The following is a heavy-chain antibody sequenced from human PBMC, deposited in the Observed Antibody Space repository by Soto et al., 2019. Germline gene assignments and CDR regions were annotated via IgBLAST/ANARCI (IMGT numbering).Heavy chain of an antibody. CDR3: ARETCYYDSSGYCTIYYYYGMDV. J-gene: IGHJ6*02. CDR1: GFTFSSYA. D-gene: IGHD3-22*01. CDR2: ISYDGSKK. Sequence: GGSLRLSCAASGFTFSSYAMHWVRQAPGKGLEWVAVISYDGSKKYYADSVKGRFTISRDNSKNTLYLQMNSLRAEDTAVDYCARETCYYDSSGYCTIYYYYGMDVWGQGTTVTVSS. V-gene: IGHV3-30-3*01.